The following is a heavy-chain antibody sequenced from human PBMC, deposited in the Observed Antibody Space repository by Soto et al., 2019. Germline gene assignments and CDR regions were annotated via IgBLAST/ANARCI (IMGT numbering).Heavy chain of an antibody. J-gene: IGHJ3*01. D-gene: IGHD4-17*01. Sequence: SETLSLTCTVSGGSIRNYYWSWIRQAPGKGLEWIGYISYRGTTTYSPSLKSRVSISVDMSKNQFSLRLSSVTAADTAVYYCARKPTYGDYLSDAFDVWGHGSMVTVSS. V-gene: IGHV4-59*01. CDR2: ISYRGTT. CDR3: ARKPTYGDYLSDAFDV. CDR1: GGSIRNYY.